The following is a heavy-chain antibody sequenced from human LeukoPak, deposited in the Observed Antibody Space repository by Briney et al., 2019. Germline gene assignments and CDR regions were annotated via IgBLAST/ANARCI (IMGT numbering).Heavy chain of an antibody. CDR3: WKGAHTSISFVPGRGLGYH. CDR1: GFTFSSYG. Sequence: GGSLRLSCAASGFTFSSYGMHWVRQAPGKGLEWVAVISYDGSNKYYADSVKGRFTISRDNSKNTLYLQMNSLRAEDTAVDYLWKGAHTSISFVPGRGLGYHWGQGTLVTVSS. J-gene: IGHJ5*02. CDR2: ISYDGSNK. V-gene: IGHV3-30*18. D-gene: IGHD3-10*01.